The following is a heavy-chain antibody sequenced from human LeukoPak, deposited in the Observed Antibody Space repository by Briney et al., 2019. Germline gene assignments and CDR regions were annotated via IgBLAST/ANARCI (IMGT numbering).Heavy chain of an antibody. J-gene: IGHJ5*02. Sequence: SETLSLTCAVSGDSLIRNFYYWGWIRQPPGKGLEWIGSLYQSGSTYYNPSLKSRVTISVDTSKNQLSLRLKSLTAADTAVYFCARSIPMSTAVVVDAMWGWFDPWGQGTLVVVSS. D-gene: IGHD2-15*01. CDR2: LYQSGST. CDR3: ARSIPMSTAVVVDAMWGWFDP. CDR1: GDSLIRNFYY. V-gene: IGHV4-39*01.